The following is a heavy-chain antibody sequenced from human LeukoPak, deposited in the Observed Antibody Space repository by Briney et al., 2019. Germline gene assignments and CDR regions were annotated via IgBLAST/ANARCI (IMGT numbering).Heavy chain of an antibody. V-gene: IGHV1-46*01. D-gene: IGHD6-19*01. CDR1: GYTFTSCF. CDR3: ARRHAGQWLDYFDY. J-gene: IGHJ4*02. Sequence: ASVKVSCKASGYTFTSCFMHWVRQAPGQGLEWMGLINPVTGATTYAQKFQGRVTLTRDTSTSTVYMELSSLTSDDTAMYYRARRHAGQWLDYFDYWGQGTLVTVSS. CDR2: INPVTGAT.